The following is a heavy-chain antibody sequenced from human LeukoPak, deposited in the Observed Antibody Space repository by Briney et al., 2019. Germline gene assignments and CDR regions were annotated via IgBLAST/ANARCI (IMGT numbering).Heavy chain of an antibody. J-gene: IGHJ4*02. CDR3: ARGGSAARLWVDY. V-gene: IGHV3-21*01. D-gene: IGHD6-6*01. Sequence: PGGSLRLSCAASGFTFSSYSMNWVRQAPGKGLEWVSSISSSSSYIYYADSVKGRFTISRDNAKNSLYLQMNSLRAEDTAVYYCARGGSAARLWVDYWGQGTLVTVSS. CDR1: GFTFSSYS. CDR2: ISSSSSYI.